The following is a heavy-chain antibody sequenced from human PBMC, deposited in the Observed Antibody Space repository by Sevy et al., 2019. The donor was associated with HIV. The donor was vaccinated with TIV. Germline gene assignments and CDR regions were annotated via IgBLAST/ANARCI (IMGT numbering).Heavy chain of an antibody. Sequence: GSLRLSCAASGFTFSSYSMNWVRQAPGKGLEWVSYISSSSSTIYYADSVKGRFTISRDNAKNSLYLQMNSLRDEDTAVYYCARDFTATYYDFWSGPPGSPLDYWGQGTLVTVSS. D-gene: IGHD3-3*01. CDR3: ARDFTATYYDFWSGPPGSPLDY. CDR2: ISSSSSTI. V-gene: IGHV3-48*02. CDR1: GFTFSSYS. J-gene: IGHJ4*02.